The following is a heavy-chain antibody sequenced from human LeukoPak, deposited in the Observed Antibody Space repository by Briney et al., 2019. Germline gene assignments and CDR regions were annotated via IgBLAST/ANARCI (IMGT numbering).Heavy chain of an antibody. D-gene: IGHD4-17*01. J-gene: IGHJ4*02. V-gene: IGHV4-59*01. CDR2: IYYRGST. Sequence: SETLSLTCTVSGGSINNYYSSWIRQPPGKGLEWIGYIYYRGSTNYNPSLKSRVTFSVDTSKNQFSLKSNSVTAADTAVYYCARGGDDGDLRYFAYWGQGTLVTVSS. CDR3: ARGGDDGDLRYFAY. CDR1: GGSINNYY.